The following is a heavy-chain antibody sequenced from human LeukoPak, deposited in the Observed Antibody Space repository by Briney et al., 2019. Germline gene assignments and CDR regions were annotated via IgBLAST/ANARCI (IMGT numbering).Heavy chain of an antibody. CDR2: IYIGGST. J-gene: IGHJ4*02. V-gene: IGHV3-66*01. D-gene: IGHD3-22*01. Sequence: GGSLRLSCAVSGFSVSNNHMSWVRRAPGRGLEWVSVIYIGGSTFYADSVKGRFTISRDKSKNTLNLQMNRLRAEDTAVYYCARAPYDSSGYCDYWGQGTLVTVSS. CDR3: ARAPYDSSGYCDY. CDR1: GFSVSNNH.